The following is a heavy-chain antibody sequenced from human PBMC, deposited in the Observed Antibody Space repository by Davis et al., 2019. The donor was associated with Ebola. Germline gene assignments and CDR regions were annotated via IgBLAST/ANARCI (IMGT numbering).Heavy chain of an antibody. CDR2: INTNTGNP. CDR3: ARTVRITMVRGVIVWFDP. J-gene: IGHJ5*02. V-gene: IGHV7-4-1*02. D-gene: IGHD3-10*01. CDR1: GYTFSGYY. Sequence: AASVKVSCKASGYTFSGYYINWVRQAPGQGLEWMGWINTNTGNPTYAQGFTGRFVFSLDTSVSTAYLQISSLKAEDTAVYYCARTVRITMVRGVIVWFDPWGQGTLVTVSS.